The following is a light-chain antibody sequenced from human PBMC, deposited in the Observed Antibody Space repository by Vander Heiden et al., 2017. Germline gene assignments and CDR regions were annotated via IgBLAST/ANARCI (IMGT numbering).Light chain of an antibody. Sequence: DIQLTQSPPFLSASVGDTITITCRACRGISPYLGWYQQKPGKAPNLLLYAASTLHSGVPSRFSGSGSGTVFTLTISSLQPGDFATYYSQHLNEYPPLFTFGPGTRVDIK. CDR3: QHLNEYPPLFT. J-gene: IGKJ3*01. CDR1: RGISPY. V-gene: IGKV1-9*01. CDR2: AAS.